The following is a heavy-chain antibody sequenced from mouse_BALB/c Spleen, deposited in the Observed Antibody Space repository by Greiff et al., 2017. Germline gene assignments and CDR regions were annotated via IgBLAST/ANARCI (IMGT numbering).Heavy chain of an antibody. CDR2: ISSGGSYT. J-gene: IGHJ4*01. D-gene: IGHD2-3*01. CDR1: GFTFSSYG. V-gene: IGHV5-6*02. Sequence: DVMLVESGGDLVKPGGSLKLSCAASGFTFSSYGMSWVRQTPDKRLEWVATISSGGSYTYYPDSVKGRFTISRANAKNTLYLQMSSLKSEDTAMYYCARLDGYYEDDYAMDYWGQGTSVTVSS. CDR3: ARLDGYYEDDYAMDY.